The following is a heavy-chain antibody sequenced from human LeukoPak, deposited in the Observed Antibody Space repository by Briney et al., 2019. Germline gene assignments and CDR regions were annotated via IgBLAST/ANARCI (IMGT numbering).Heavy chain of an antibody. Sequence: SETLSLTCTVSGGSISSGGYYWSWIRQHPGKGLEWIGYIYYSGSTYYNPSLKSRVTISVGTSKNQFSLKLSSVTAADTAVYYCAREVVSDTGWFDPWGQGTLVTVSS. CDR1: GGSISSGGYY. D-gene: IGHD2-8*02. CDR2: IYYSGST. CDR3: AREVVSDTGWFDP. V-gene: IGHV4-31*03. J-gene: IGHJ5*02.